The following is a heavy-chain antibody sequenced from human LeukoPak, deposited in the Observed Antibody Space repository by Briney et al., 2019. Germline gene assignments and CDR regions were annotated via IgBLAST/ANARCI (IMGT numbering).Heavy chain of an antibody. CDR1: GFTFSSYS. D-gene: IGHD2-15*01. CDR2: ISSSSYI. J-gene: IGHJ4*02. Sequence: EGSLRLSCAASGFTFSSYSRNWVRQAPGKGLEWISSISSSSYIYYADSVKGRFTISRDNAKNSLYLQMNSLRAGDTAVYYCARSRIEILGTYYFDYWGQGTLVTVSS. CDR3: ARSRIEILGTYYFDY. V-gene: IGHV3-21*01.